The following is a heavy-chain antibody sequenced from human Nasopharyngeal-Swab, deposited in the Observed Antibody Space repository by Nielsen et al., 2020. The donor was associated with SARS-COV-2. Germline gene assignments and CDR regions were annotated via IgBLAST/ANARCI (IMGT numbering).Heavy chain of an antibody. CDR3: ARSDGSGPTVVFGY. D-gene: IGHD3-10*01. CDR2: IYYSGST. J-gene: IGHJ4*02. CDR1: GGSISSYY. Sequence: SETLSLTCTVSGGSISSYYWSWIRQPPGKGLEWIGYIYYSGSTNYNPSLKSRVTISVDTSKNQFSLKLSSVTAADTAVYYCARSDGSGPTVVFGYWGQGTLVTVSS. V-gene: IGHV4-59*13.